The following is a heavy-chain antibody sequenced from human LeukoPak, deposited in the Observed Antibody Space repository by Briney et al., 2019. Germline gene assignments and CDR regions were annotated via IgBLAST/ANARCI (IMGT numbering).Heavy chain of an antibody. J-gene: IGHJ4*02. Sequence: SETLSLTCTVSGGSISSYYWSWIRQPPGKGLEWIGSIYYSGSTYYNPSLKSRVTISVDTSKNQFSLKLSSVTAADTAVYYCARVGINTMVRGVITNFDYWGQGTLVTVSS. CDR1: GGSISSYY. V-gene: IGHV4-39*07. D-gene: IGHD3-10*01. CDR3: ARVGINTMVRGVITNFDY. CDR2: IYYSGST.